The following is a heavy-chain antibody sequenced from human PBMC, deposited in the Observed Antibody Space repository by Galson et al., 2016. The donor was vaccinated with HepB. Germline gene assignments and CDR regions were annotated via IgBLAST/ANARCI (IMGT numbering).Heavy chain of an antibody. V-gene: IGHV1-18*01. J-gene: IGHJ4*02. CDR3: AKGYCSGGSCYVVPDHYLDH. CDR2: ISAYSGKT. Sequence: SVKVSCKASGFIFTSNGITWVRQAPGQGLEWMGWISAYSGKTKYAQKFQGRVTMTTDTFTSTAYMEMRNLRSDDTAVYYCAKGYCSGGSCYVVPDHYLDHWGQGVLVTVSS. D-gene: IGHD2-15*01. CDR1: GFIFTSNG.